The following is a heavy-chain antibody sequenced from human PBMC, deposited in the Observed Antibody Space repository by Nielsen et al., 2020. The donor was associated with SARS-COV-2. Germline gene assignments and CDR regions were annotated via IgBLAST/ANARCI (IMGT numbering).Heavy chain of an antibody. J-gene: IGHJ4*02. CDR2: FDPEDGET. Sequence: ASVKVSCKVSGYTLTELSMHWVRQAPGKGLEWMGGFDPEDGETIYAQKFQGRVTITADESTSTAYMELSSLRSEDTAVYYCAGGGSSGYYPFDYWGQGTLVTVSS. D-gene: IGHD3-22*01. CDR1: GYTLTELS. V-gene: IGHV1-24*01. CDR3: AGGGSSGYYPFDY.